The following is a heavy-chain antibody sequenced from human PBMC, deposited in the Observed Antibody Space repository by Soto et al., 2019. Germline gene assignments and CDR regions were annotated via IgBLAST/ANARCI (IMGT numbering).Heavy chain of an antibody. CDR2: INHSGST. CDR3: GGRVPAGYFGWSPPPFYGMDV. CDR1: GGSFSGYY. Sequence: PSETLSLTCAVYGGSFSGYYWSWIRQPPGKGLEWIGEINHSGSTNYNPSLKSRVTISVDTSKNQFSLKLSSVTAADTAVYYCGGRVPAGYFGWSPPPFYGMDVWGQGTTVTVSS. V-gene: IGHV4-34*01. D-gene: IGHD3-9*01. J-gene: IGHJ6*02.